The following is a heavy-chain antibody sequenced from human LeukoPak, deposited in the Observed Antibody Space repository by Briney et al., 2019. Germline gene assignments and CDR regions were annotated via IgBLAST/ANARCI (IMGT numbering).Heavy chain of an antibody. D-gene: IGHD2-8*01. CDR1: GGSINNYY. J-gene: IGHJ5*02. Sequence: SETLSLTCTVSGGSINNYYWSWIRQPAGKGLEWIGRMYSSGNTNYNPSLKSRVTMSVDTSKNQFSLKLSSVTAADTAVYYCARGLRVYAISRRAWFDPWGQGTLVTVSS. CDR2: MYSSGNT. CDR3: ARGLRVYAISRRAWFDP. V-gene: IGHV4-4*07.